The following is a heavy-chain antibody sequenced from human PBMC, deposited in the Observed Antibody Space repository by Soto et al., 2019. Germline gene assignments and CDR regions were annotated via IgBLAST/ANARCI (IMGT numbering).Heavy chain of an antibody. Sequence: QLHLVQSGAVVKKPGASVTVSCSASGYPVTAYYMHWVRQAPGRGLEWMGGINPATGAAKYTQTFVGRVTMTRATAMSTVFMELTGLTSVDTAVFYCARGGGVGVAGSAAFDMWGQGTLVTVSS. V-gene: IGHV1-2*02. D-gene: IGHD3-3*01. CDR2: INPATGAA. CDR1: GYPVTAYY. J-gene: IGHJ3*02. CDR3: ARGGGVGVAGSAAFDM.